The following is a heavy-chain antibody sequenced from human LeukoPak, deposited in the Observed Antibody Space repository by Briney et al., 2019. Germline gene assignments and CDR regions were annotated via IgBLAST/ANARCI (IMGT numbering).Heavy chain of an antibody. V-gene: IGHV4-39*01. CDR1: GGSISSSSYY. D-gene: IGHD3-9*01. Sequence: SETQSLTCTVSGGSISSSSYYWGWIRQPPGKGLEWIGSIYYSGSTYYNPSLKSRVTISVDTSKNQFSLKLSSVTAADTAVYYCARHASSDILTGYYFWGQGTLVTVSS. CDR3: ARHASSDILTGYYF. J-gene: IGHJ4*02. CDR2: IYYSGST.